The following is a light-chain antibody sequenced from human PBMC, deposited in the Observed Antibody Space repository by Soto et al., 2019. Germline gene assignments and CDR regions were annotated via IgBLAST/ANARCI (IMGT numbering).Light chain of an antibody. J-gene: IGLJ2*01. CDR2: STN. Sequence: QTVVTQEPSFSVSPGGTVTLTCGLTSGSVSTTYYPSWYQQNPGQAPRTLIYSTNIRSSGVPDRFSGSILGNKAALTIPGAQADDESDYHCMLYMGGGLVVFGGGTKLTVL. CDR1: SGSVSTTYY. CDR3: MLYMGGGLVV. V-gene: IGLV8-61*01.